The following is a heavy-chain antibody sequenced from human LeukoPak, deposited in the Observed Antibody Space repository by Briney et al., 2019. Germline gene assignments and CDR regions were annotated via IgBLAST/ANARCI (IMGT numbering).Heavy chain of an antibody. V-gene: IGHV3-72*01. D-gene: IGHD5-18*01. J-gene: IGHJ4*02. CDR1: GFIFCDYY. Sequence: WGSLRLSCAASGFIFCDYYMDWVRQAPGPGLEWVGRRRNIAKRHSTHYTASVKGRFTISRHDSKSSLYLQMDSLKPEDTAVYYCARAYRYGPFDYWGQGTLVTVSS. CDR2: RRNIAKRHST. CDR3: ARAYRYGPFDY.